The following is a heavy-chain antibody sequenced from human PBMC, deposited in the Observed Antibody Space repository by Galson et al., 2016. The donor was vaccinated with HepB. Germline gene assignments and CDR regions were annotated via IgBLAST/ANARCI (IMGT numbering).Heavy chain of an antibody. D-gene: IGHD3-3*01. V-gene: IGHV4-39*01. CDR3: ARHDAIFGVGPIVSHIAS. J-gene: IGHJ4*02. Sequence: SETLSLTCTVSGGSITSGSYYWGWIRQPPGKGLEWIGAIYYSGTTYYNPSLKSRVTISVDTSKNQFSLKLSSVTAADTAVYYCARHDAIFGVGPIVSHIASWGQGTLVTVSS. CDR2: IYYSGTT. CDR1: GGSITSGSYY.